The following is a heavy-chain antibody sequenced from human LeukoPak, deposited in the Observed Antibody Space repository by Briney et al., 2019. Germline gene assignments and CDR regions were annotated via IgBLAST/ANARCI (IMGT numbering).Heavy chain of an antibody. CDR3: ARDSQRYYDFWSGYLGWFDP. CDR1: GGSISSYY. J-gene: IGHJ5*02. CDR2: IYTSGST. D-gene: IGHD3-3*01. Sequence: SETLSLTCTVSGGSISSYYWSWIRQPAGKGLEWIGRIYTSGSTNYNPSLKSRVTMSVDTSKNQFSLKLSSVTAADTAVYYCARDSQRYYDFWSGYLGWFDPWGQGTLVTASS. V-gene: IGHV4-4*07.